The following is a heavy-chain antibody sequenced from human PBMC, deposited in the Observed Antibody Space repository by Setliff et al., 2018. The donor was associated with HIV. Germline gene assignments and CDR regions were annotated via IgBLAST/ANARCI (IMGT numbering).Heavy chain of an antibody. CDR2: IKSITDGGAT. CDR1: GFTFSNAW. J-gene: IGHJ4*01. D-gene: IGHD3-22*01. CDR3: TTDIGYESSGYRIGD. Sequence: PGGSLRLSCAASGFTFSNAWLSWVRQAPGKGLEWVGRIKSITDGGATDYAAPVKGRFTITRADSKNTVYLQMNSLKTEDTAVYYCTTDIGYESSGYRIGDWGNGTRVTVSS. V-gene: IGHV3-15*01.